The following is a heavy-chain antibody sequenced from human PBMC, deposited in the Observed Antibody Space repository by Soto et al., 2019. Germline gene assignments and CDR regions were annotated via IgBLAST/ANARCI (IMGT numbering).Heavy chain of an antibody. Sequence: GGSLRLSCAASGFTFSSYSMNWVRQAPGKGLEWVSSISSSSSYIYYADSVKGRFTISRDNAKNSLYLQMNSLRAEDTAVYYCAKAPNHTGWFDPWGQGTLVTVSS. CDR2: ISSSSSYI. CDR3: AKAPNHTGWFDP. V-gene: IGHV3-21*01. J-gene: IGHJ5*02. CDR1: GFTFSSYS.